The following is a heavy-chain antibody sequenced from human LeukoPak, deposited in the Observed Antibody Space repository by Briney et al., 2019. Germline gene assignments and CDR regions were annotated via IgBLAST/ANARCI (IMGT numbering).Heavy chain of an antibody. D-gene: IGHD2-2*01. CDR3: ARGSSTSCFY. J-gene: IGHJ4*02. CDR2: INTDGTST. CDR1: GFTFNSYW. V-gene: IGHV3-74*01. Sequence: GGALRLSCAASGFTFNSYWMHWVRHAPEKGLVWVSRINTDGTSTNLADSVKGRFTISRDNAKNTLYLQMSSLRADDTAVYYCARGSSTSCFYWGQGTLVTVSS.